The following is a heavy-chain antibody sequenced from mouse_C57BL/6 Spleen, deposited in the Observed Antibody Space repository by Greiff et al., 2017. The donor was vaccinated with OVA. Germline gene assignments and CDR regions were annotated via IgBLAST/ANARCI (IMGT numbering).Heavy chain of an antibody. V-gene: IGHV1-82*01. D-gene: IGHD2-3*01. J-gene: IGHJ3*01. Sequence: QVQLKESGPELVKPGASVKISCKASGYAFSSSWMNWVKQRPGTGLEWIGRIYPGDGDTNYNGKFKGKATLTADKSSSTAYMQLSSLTSEDSAVYCCAGCDGYYVGFFAYWGQGTLVTVSA. CDR2: IYPGDGDT. CDR1: GYAFSSSW. CDR3: AGCDGYYVGFFAY.